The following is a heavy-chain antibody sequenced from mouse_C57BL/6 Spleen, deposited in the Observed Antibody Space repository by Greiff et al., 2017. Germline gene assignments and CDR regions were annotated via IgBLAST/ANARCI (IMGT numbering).Heavy chain of an antibody. CDR3: ARLSGAMDY. D-gene: IGHD3-1*01. CDR2: IHPNSGST. CDR1: GYTFTSYW. V-gene: IGHV1-64*01. J-gene: IGHJ4*01. Sequence: QVQLQQPGAELVKPGASVKLSCKASGYTFTSYWMHWVKQRPGQGLEWIGMIHPNSGSTNYNEKFKSKATLTVDKSSGTAYMQHSSLTSEDSAVYYCARLSGAMDYWGQGTSVTVSS.